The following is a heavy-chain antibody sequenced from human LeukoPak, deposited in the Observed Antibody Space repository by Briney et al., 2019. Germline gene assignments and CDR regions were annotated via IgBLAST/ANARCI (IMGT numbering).Heavy chain of an antibody. Sequence: GGSLRLSCAASGFTFSSYAMSWVRQAPGKGLEWVSAISGSGGSAYYADSVKGRFTISRDNSKNTLYLQMNSLRAEDTAVYYCARGLAAAGVPFDYWGQGTLVAVSS. D-gene: IGHD6-13*01. CDR3: ARGLAAAGVPFDY. CDR1: GFTFSSYA. V-gene: IGHV3-23*01. CDR2: ISGSGGSA. J-gene: IGHJ4*02.